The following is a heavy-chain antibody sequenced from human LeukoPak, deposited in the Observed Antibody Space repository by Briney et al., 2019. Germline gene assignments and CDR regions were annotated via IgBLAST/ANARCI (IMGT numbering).Heavy chain of an antibody. Sequence: GASVKVSCKASGYTFTSYGISWVRQAPGQGLEWMGWISAYNGNTNYAQKFQGRVTMTRDTSISTAYMELSRLRSEDTAVYYCATVVAAAVVPADYWGQGTLVTVSS. D-gene: IGHD6-13*01. CDR3: ATVVAAAVVPADY. CDR2: ISAYNGNT. CDR1: GYTFTSYG. J-gene: IGHJ4*02. V-gene: IGHV1-18*01.